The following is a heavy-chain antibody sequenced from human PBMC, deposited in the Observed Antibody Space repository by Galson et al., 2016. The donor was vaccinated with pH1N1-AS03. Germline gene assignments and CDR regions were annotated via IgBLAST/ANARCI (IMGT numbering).Heavy chain of an antibody. D-gene: IGHD6-6*01. CDR3: ARPLPYSSSSLEFYYALDV. CDR1: GFIFNNYA. Sequence: SLRLSCAASGFIFNNYAMHWVRQTPGKGLEWVAVISYDGSEKYFADFVQDRFTISRDNSKNTLFFQMNSLRTEDTAVYYCARPLPYSSSSLEFYYALDVWGQGTTVTVSS. V-gene: IGHV3-30*01. J-gene: IGHJ6*02. CDR2: ISYDGSEK.